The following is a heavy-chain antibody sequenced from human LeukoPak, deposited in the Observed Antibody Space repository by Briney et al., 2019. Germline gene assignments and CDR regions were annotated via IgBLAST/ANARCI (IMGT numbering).Heavy chain of an antibody. CDR3: ARVIVVVPAAIRGRFDP. CDR2: IYPGDSDT. Sequence: GESLEISCKGSGYHFTSYWIGWVRQLPGKGLEWMGIIYPGDSDTKYSPSFQGQVTISADKSISPAYLQWSSLKASDTAMYYCARVIVVVPAAIRGRFDPWGRGTLVTVSS. V-gene: IGHV5-51*01. J-gene: IGHJ5*02. D-gene: IGHD2-2*01. CDR1: GYHFTSYW.